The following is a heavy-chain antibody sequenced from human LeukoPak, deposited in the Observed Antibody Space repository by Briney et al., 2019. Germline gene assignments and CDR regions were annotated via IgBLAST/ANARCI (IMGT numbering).Heavy chain of an antibody. Sequence: SVKVSCKASGGTFSSYAISWVRQAPGQGLEWMGRIIPILGIANYAQKFQGRVTITADKSTSTAYMELSSLRSEDTAVYYCARVTGYSNWFDPWGQGTLVTVSS. D-gene: IGHD4-11*01. CDR2: IIPILGIA. V-gene: IGHV1-69*04. J-gene: IGHJ5*02. CDR1: GGTFSSYA. CDR3: ARVTGYSNWFDP.